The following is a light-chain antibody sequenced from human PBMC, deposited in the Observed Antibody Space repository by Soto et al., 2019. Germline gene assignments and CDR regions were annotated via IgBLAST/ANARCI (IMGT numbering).Light chain of an antibody. J-gene: IGKJ4*01. V-gene: IGKV3-15*01. CDR2: DAS. CDR3: QQCRNWPLT. Sequence: EIVMTQSPATLSVSPGEGATLSCKASQNVYSNLAWYQQRPGQPPRLLIYDASTRATGISARFSGSGYGTEFTLTISSLQSVDFAVYFCQQCRNWPLTFGGGTNVDIK. CDR1: QNVYSN.